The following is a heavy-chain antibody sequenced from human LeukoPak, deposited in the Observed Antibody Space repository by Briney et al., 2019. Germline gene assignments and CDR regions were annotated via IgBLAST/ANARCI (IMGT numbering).Heavy chain of an antibody. D-gene: IGHD3-22*01. Sequence: SVKVSCKASGGTFSSYAISWVRQAPGHGLEWMGGIIPIFGTANYAQKFQGRVTITADESTSTAYMELSSLRSEDTAVYYCARYYYDSSGYYYYFDYWGQGTLVTVSS. CDR2: IIPIFGTA. J-gene: IGHJ4*02. CDR1: GGTFSSYA. V-gene: IGHV1-69*01. CDR3: ARYYYDSSGYYYYFDY.